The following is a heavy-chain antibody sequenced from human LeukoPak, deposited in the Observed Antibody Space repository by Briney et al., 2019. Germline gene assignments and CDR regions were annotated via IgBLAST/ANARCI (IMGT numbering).Heavy chain of an antibody. D-gene: IGHD3-10*01. Sequence: ASVTVSCTASGYIFTIYGFAWVRQAPGQGLEWMGWISALNGNTNYAQKFQGRVTMTTDTSTSTAYMELRSLKSDDTAMYYCARDPEGVTPLDYWGQGTLVTVSS. CDR3: ARDPEGVTPLDY. V-gene: IGHV1-18*01. CDR1: GYIFTIYG. CDR2: ISALNGNT. J-gene: IGHJ4*02.